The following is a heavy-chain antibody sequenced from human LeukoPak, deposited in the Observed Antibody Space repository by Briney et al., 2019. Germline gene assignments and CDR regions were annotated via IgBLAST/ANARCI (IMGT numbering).Heavy chain of an antibody. CDR1: GGTFSSYA. D-gene: IGHD3-22*01. CDR2: IIPIFGTA. Sequence: SVKLSCKASGGTFSSYAISWVRQVPGQGLEWMGGIIPIFGTANYAHNFQGRVTITTDDSTSTAYMELSSLRSEAKAVYYCAREAGYYDSSGYSGGLINWGQGTLVTVSS. V-gene: IGHV1-69*05. J-gene: IGHJ4*02. CDR3: AREAGYYDSSGYSGGLIN.